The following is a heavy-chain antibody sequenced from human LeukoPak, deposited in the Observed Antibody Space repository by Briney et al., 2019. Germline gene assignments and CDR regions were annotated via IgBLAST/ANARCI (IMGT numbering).Heavy chain of an antibody. D-gene: IGHD6-13*01. V-gene: IGHV3-23*01. CDR3: AKDATAAAAQYYYYMDV. CDR2: ISGSGGST. CDR1: GFTFSSYA. J-gene: IGHJ6*03. Sequence: GGSLRLSCAASGFTFSSYAMSWVRQAPGKGLEWVSAISGSGGSTYYADSVKGRFTISRDNSKNTLYLQMNSLRAEDTAVYYCAKDATAAAAQYYYYMDVWGKGTTVTVSS.